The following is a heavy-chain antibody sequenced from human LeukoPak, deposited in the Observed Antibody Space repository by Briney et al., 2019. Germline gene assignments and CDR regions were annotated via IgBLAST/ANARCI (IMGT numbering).Heavy chain of an antibody. CDR1: GYTFTGYY. V-gene: IGHV1-2*02. CDR2: INPNSGGT. Sequence: ASVTVSCKASGYTFTGYYMHWVRQAPGQGLEWMGWINPNSGGTNYAQKFQGRVTMTRDTSISTAYMELSRLRSDDTAVYYCARALNAGYSLYYFDYWGQGTLVTVSS. J-gene: IGHJ4*02. D-gene: IGHD5-18*01. CDR3: ARALNAGYSLYYFDY.